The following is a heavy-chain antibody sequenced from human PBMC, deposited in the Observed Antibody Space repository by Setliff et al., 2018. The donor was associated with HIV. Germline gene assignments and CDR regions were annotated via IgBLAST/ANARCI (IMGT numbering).Heavy chain of an antibody. Sequence: GASVKVSCKASGNTFTSYYIHWVRQAPGQGLEWMGVIHPSGGSTSYAQSFQDRVTMTRDTSTSTVYMELSSLRSEDAAVYYCARGRYCSGGSCYGGEYWFDPWGQGTLVTVSS. D-gene: IGHD2-15*01. CDR1: GNTFTSYY. CDR2: IHPSGGST. CDR3: ARGRYCSGGSCYGGEYWFDP. J-gene: IGHJ5*02. V-gene: IGHV1-46*01.